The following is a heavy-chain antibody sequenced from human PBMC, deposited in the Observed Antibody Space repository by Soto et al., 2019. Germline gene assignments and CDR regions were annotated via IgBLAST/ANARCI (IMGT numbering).Heavy chain of an antibody. J-gene: IGHJ6*02. CDR2: IYYSGST. V-gene: IGHV4-31*03. D-gene: IGHD2-2*01. CDR1: GGSISSGGYY. Sequence: PSETLSLTCTVSGGSISSGGYYWSWIRQHPGKGLEWIGYIYYSGSTYYNPSLKSRVTISVDTSKSQFSLKLSSVTAADTAVYYCARGGVVVPAAPNDYYYYYGMDVWGQGTTVTVSS. CDR3: ARGGVVVPAAPNDYYYYYGMDV.